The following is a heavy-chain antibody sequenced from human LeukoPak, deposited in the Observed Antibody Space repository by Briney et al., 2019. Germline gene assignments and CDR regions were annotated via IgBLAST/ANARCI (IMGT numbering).Heavy chain of an antibody. V-gene: IGHV1-18*01. CDR1: GYTFSTYG. CDR3: ARVLGSSGWSPTQYFQH. D-gene: IGHD6-19*01. J-gene: IGHJ1*01. Sequence: GASVKVSCKGSGYTFSTYGISWGRQAPGQGREWMGWVSADSGNTNYAQNLHGRLTMTTDTSTSTVYMELRSLTSDDTAVYYCARVLGSSGWSPTQYFQHWGQGTLVTVSS. CDR2: VSADSGNT.